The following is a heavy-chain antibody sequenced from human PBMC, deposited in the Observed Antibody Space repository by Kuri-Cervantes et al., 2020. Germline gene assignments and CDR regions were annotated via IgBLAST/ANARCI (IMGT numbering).Heavy chain of an antibody. CDR3: AKEGWTTVTTGAFDI. CDR1: GFSFSSHG. CDR2: ISGSGGST. V-gene: IGHV3-23*01. D-gene: IGHD4-17*01. Sequence: ESLKISCEASGFSFSSHGMYWVRQAPGKGLEWVSAISGSGGSTYYADSVKGRFTISRDNSKNTLYLQMNSLRAEDTAVYYCAKEGWTTVTTGAFDIWGQGTMVTVSS. J-gene: IGHJ3*02.